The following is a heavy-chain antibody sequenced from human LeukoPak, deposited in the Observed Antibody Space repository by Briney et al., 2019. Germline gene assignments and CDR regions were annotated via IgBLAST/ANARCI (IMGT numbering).Heavy chain of an antibody. V-gene: IGHV4-4*02. CDR2: IYHSGST. Sequence: SGTLSLTCAVSGGSISSSNWWSWVRPPPGKGLEWIGEIYHSGSTNYNPSLKSRVTISVDKSKNQFSLKLSSVTAADTAVYYCARGGRYCSGGSCWPYSWFDPWGQGTLVTVSS. J-gene: IGHJ5*02. CDR1: GGSISSSNW. CDR3: ARGGRYCSGGSCWPYSWFDP. D-gene: IGHD2-15*01.